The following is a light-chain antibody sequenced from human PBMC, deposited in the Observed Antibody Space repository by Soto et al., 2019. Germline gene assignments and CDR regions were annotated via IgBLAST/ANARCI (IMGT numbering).Light chain of an antibody. CDR2: EVT. Sequence: SALTQPASVSGSPGQSITISCTGTSSDVGGYDYVSWYQQHPGKAPKLIIYEVTTRPSGVSNRFSGSKSGNTASLTISGLQAEDEADYYCNSYTRSTSVVFGGGTKLTVL. J-gene: IGLJ2*01. CDR1: SSDVGGYDY. V-gene: IGLV2-14*01. CDR3: NSYTRSTSVV.